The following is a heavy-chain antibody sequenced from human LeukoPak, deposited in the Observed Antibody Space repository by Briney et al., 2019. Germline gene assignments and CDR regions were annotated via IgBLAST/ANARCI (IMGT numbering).Heavy chain of an antibody. J-gene: IGHJ4*02. V-gene: IGHV3-20*04. CDR3: ARGSPYCSGGSCYRGRFDY. CDR1: GFTFDDYG. D-gene: IGHD2-15*01. CDR2: INWNGGST. Sequence: GGSLRLPRAASGFTFDDYGMSWVRQAPGKGLEWVSGINWNGGSTGYADSVKGRFTISRDNAKNSLYLQMNSLRAEDTALYYCARGSPYCSGGSCYRGRFDYWGQGTLVTVSS.